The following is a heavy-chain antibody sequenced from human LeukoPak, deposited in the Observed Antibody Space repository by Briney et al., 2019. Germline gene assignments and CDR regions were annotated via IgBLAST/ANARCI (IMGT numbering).Heavy chain of an antibody. J-gene: IGHJ5*02. CDR1: GGSISSYY. D-gene: IGHD3-22*01. V-gene: IGHV4-59*01. Sequence: SETRSLTCTVSGGSISSYYWSWIRQPPGKGLEWIGYICYSGSTNYNPSLKSRVTISVDTSKNQFSLKLSSVTAADTAVYYCARGSYYYDSSGSITDWFDPWGQGTLVTVSS. CDR2: ICYSGST. CDR3: ARGSYYYDSSGSITDWFDP.